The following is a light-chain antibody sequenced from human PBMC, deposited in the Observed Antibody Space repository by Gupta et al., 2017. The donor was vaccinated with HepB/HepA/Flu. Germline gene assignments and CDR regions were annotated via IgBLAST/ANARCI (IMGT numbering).Light chain of an antibody. CDR3: QHYGSSSFT. V-gene: IGKV3-20*01. CDR1: QSVSSTY. CDR2: GAS. Sequence: EIVLTQSPGTLSLSPGERATPSCRSSQSVSSTYLAWYQQKPGQAPRLLIYGASSRATGIPDRFSGSGSGTDFTLTISRLEPEDFAVYYCQHYGSSSFTFGGGTKVEIK. J-gene: IGKJ4*01.